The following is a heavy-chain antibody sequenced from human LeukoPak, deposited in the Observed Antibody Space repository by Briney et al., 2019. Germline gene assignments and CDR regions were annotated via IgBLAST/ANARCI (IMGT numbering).Heavy chain of an antibody. V-gene: IGHV4-59*01. Sequence: SETLSLTCTVSGGSISSYYWSWIRQPPGKGLEWIGYIYYSGSTNYNPSLKSRVTISVDTSKNQFSLKLSSVTAADTAVYYCARGRTSTGYPQYYYYGMDVWGQGTTVTVSS. CDR2: IYYSGST. D-gene: IGHD3-9*01. CDR3: ARGRTSTGYPQYYYYGMDV. CDR1: GGSISSYY. J-gene: IGHJ6*02.